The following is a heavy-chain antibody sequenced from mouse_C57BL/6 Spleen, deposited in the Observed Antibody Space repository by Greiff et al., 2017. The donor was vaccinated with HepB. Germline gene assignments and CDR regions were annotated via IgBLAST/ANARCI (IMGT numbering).Heavy chain of an antibody. CDR3: ARAQAAWFAY. Sequence: DVMLVESGGGLVKPGGSLKLSCAASGFTFSSYAMSWVRQTPEKRLEWVATISDGGSYTYYPDNVKGRFTISRDNAKNNLYLQMSHLKSEDTAMYYCARAQAAWFAYWGQGTLVTVSA. CDR2: ISDGGSYT. D-gene: IGHD3-2*02. V-gene: IGHV5-4*03. J-gene: IGHJ3*01. CDR1: GFTFSSYA.